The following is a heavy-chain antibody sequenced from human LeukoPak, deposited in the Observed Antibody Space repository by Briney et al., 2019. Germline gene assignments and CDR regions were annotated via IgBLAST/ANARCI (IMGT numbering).Heavy chain of an antibody. CDR2: THYSGNT. CDR3: AREGAYRTYGDYSPFDF. CDR1: GDSVSSTNYY. Sequence: PSETLSLTCVVSGDSVSSTNYYWGWIRQPPGKGLEWIGTTHYSGNTYYNPSLKSRVTISLDTSKNQFSLRLNSVTAADTAVYYCAREGAYRTYGDYSPFDFWGQGTLVTVSS. J-gene: IGHJ5*01. V-gene: IGHV4-39*07. D-gene: IGHD4-17*01.